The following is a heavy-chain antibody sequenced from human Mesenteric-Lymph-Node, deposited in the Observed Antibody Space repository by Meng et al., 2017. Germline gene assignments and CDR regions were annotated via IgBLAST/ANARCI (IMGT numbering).Heavy chain of an antibody. Sequence: GESLKISCAASGFTFTNYYMGWVRQAPGKGLEWVANMNEDGSQKLHVDSVKGRFTISRDNAKNSVVLQMDSLRADDTAVYYCARGVREGGWGQGTLVTVSS. D-gene: IGHD1-26*01. CDR2: MNEDGSQK. J-gene: IGHJ4*02. CDR1: GFTFTNYY. V-gene: IGHV3-7*01. CDR3: ARGVREGG.